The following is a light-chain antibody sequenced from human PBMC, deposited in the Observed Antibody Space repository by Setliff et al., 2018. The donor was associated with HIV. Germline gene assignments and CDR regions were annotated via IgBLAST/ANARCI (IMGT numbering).Light chain of an antibody. Sequence: SVLTQPPSASGTPGQRVSISCSGSSSNVGSNPVNWYQHLPGRPPKFLLYSNNQRPPGVPERLSGSKSGTSASLAITGLQSEDEGDYYCASWDDTINAWVFGGGTKVTVL. CDR3: ASWDDTINAWV. CDR2: SNN. V-gene: IGLV1-44*01. J-gene: IGLJ3*02. CDR1: SSNVGSNP.